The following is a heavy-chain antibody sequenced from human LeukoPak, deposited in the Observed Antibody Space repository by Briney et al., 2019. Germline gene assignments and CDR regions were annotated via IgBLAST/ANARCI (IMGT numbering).Heavy chain of an antibody. J-gene: IGHJ4*02. V-gene: IGHV1-2*02. CDR1: GYPFTGYY. D-gene: IGHD6-6*01. CDR3: ARDPRGDIAARMFDY. Sequence: ASVKVSCKASGYPFTGYYMHWVRQAPGQGLEWMGWINPNSGGTNYAQKFQGRVTMTRDTSISTAYMELSRLRSDDTAVCYCARDPRGDIAARMFDYWGQGTLVTVSS. CDR2: INPNSGGT.